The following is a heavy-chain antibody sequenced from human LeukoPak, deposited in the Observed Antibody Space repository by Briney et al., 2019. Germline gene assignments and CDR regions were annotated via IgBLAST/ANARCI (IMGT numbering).Heavy chain of an antibody. CDR2: IIPIFGTA. V-gene: IGHV1-69*13. CDR3: ARGSPEYQN. J-gene: IGHJ4*02. D-gene: IGHD6-6*01. Sequence: ASVTVSYKASGGTFNNYAISWVGQAPGQGLEWMGGIIPIFGTATYAQKFQGIVTITADESTSTAYMELSSLRSEDTAVYYCARGSPEYQNWGQGTLVTVSS. CDR1: GGTFNNYA.